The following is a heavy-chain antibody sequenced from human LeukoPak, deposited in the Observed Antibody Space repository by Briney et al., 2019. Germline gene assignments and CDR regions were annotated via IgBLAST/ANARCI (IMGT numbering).Heavy chain of an antibody. D-gene: IGHD6-6*01. CDR3: ARNWGIAARKGYYYYMDV. Sequence: ASVKVSCKASGYTFTSYYMHWVRQAPGQGLEWMGIINPSGGSTSYAQKFQGRVTMTRDMSPSTVYMELSSLRSEDTAVYYCARNWGIAARKGYYYYMDVWGKGTTVTVSS. CDR1: GYTFTSYY. CDR2: INPSGGST. J-gene: IGHJ6*03. V-gene: IGHV1-46*01.